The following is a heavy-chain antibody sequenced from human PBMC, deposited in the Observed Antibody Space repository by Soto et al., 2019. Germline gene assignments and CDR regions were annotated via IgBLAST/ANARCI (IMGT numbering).Heavy chain of an antibody. CDR1: GGSISTYC. V-gene: IGHV4-59*01. CDR2: IYYSGTT. J-gene: IGHJ5*02. CDR3: ARGKYSGSYYDWFDP. D-gene: IGHD1-26*01. Sequence: SETLCLSCTVAGGSISTYCWSWIRPPPGKGLEWIGYIYYSGTTNYNPSLKSRVTISVDTSKNQFSLKLSSVTAADTAVYYCARGKYSGSYYDWFDPWGQGTLVTVSS.